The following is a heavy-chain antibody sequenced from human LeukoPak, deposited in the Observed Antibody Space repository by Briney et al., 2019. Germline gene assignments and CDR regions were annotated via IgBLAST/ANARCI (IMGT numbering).Heavy chain of an antibody. CDR3: ARDIVVVPAALP. CDR1: GFTFSSYS. V-gene: IGHV3-21*01. Sequence: PGGSLRLSCAASGFTFSSYSMNWVRQAPGKGLEWVSSISSSSSYIYYADSVKGRFTISRDNAKNSLYLQMNSLRAEDTAVYYCARDIVVVPAALPWGREPWSPSPQ. D-gene: IGHD2-2*01. J-gene: IGHJ5*02. CDR2: ISSSSSYI.